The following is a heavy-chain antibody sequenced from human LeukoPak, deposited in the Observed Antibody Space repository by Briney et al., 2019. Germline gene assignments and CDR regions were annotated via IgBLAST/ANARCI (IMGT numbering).Heavy chain of an antibody. V-gene: IGHV3-30*18. CDR2: ISYDGSNK. D-gene: IGHD5-18*01. CDR3: AKVQSMVTGGYYYYYMDV. J-gene: IGHJ6*03. Sequence: GGSLRLSCAASGFTFSSYGMHWVRQAPGKGLEWVAVISYDGSNKYYADSVKGRFTISRDNSKNTLYLQMNSLRAEDTAVYYCAKVQSMVTGGYYYYYMDVWGKGTTVTVSS. CDR1: GFTFSSYG.